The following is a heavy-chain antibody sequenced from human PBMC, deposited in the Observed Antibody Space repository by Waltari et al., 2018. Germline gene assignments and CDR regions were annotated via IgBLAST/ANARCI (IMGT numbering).Heavy chain of an antibody. J-gene: IGHJ4*02. D-gene: IGHD3-10*01. CDR3: ATSPLGRYYGSGLSI. Sequence: QVQLVQSGAEVKKPGPSVKVSCKASGGTSSSYTISWVRLAPGQGLEWMGRIIPILGIANYAQKFQGKVTITADKSTSTAYMELSSLRSEDTAVYYCATSPLGRYYGSGLSIWGQGTLVTVSS. CDR2: IIPILGIA. CDR1: GGTSSSYT. V-gene: IGHV1-69*02.